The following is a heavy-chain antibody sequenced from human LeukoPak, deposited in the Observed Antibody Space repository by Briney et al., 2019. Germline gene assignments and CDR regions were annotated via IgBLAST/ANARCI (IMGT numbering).Heavy chain of an antibody. Sequence: SETLSPTCAVYGGSFSGYYWSWIRQPPGKGLEWIGEINHSGSTNYNPSLKSRVTISVDTSKNQFSLKLSSVTAADTAVYYCARVGYCSSTSCLPPSSRFDPWGQGTLVTVSS. D-gene: IGHD2-2*01. CDR3: ARVGYCSSTSCLPPSSRFDP. CDR1: GGSFSGYY. V-gene: IGHV4-34*01. J-gene: IGHJ5*02. CDR2: INHSGST.